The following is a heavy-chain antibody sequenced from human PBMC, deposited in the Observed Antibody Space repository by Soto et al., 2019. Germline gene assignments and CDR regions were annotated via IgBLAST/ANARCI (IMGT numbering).Heavy chain of an antibody. V-gene: IGHV1-69*13. Sequence: SVKVSCKASGGTFSSYAISWVRQAPGQGLEWMGGIIPIFGTANYAQKFQGRVTITADESTSTAYMELSSLRSEDTAVYYCARGLSVDTPKDTNCFDPWGQGTLVTVSS. D-gene: IGHD5-18*01. CDR2: IIPIFGTA. CDR1: GGTFSSYA. CDR3: ARGLSVDTPKDTNCFDP. J-gene: IGHJ5*02.